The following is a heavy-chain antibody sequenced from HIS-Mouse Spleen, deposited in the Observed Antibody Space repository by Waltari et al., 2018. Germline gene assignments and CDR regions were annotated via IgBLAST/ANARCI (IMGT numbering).Heavy chain of an antibody. CDR3: ARDRGGSSWLYYFDY. V-gene: IGHV3-66*01. D-gene: IGHD6-13*01. CDR2: IYSGGST. J-gene: IGHJ4*02. CDR1: GFTVSRKQ. Sequence: EVQLVESGGGLVQPGGSLRLSCASAGFTVSRKQMRWVRQAPGKGLEWVSVIYSGGSTYYADSVKGRFTISRDNSKNTLYLQMNSLRAEDTAVYYCARDRGGSSWLYYFDYWGQGTLVTVSS.